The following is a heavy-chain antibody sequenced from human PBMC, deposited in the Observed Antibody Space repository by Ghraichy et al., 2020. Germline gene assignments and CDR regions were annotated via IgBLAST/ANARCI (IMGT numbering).Heavy chain of an antibody. CDR3: AREPFTAPAY. D-gene: IGHD2-21*02. CDR2: INGDASST. J-gene: IGHJ4*02. Sequence: GGSLRLSCEASGFTFSSYWMHWVRQAPGKGLVWVSQINGDASSTHYADSVKGRFSISRDNAKNTLYLQMNSLRAEDTAVYYCAREPFTAPAYWGQGTLVTVSP. V-gene: IGHV3-74*01. CDR1: GFTFSSYW.